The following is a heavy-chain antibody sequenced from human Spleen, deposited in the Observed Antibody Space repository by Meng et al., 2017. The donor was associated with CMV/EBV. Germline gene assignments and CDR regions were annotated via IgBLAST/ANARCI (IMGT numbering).Heavy chain of an antibody. V-gene: IGHV1-18*01. J-gene: IGHJ4*02. CDR2: ISAYNGNT. CDR3: ARIKGYSGYDWYYFDY. CDR1: GGTFSSYA. D-gene: IGHD5-12*01. Sequence: ASVKVSCKASGGTFSSYAISWVRQAPGQGLEWMGWISAYNGNTNNAQKLQGRVTMTTDTSTSTAYMEVRSLRSDDTAVYYCARIKGYSGYDWYYFDYWGQGTLVTVSS.